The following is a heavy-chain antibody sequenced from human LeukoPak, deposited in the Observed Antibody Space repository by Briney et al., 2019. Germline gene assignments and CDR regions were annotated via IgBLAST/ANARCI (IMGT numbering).Heavy chain of an antibody. D-gene: IGHD5-12*01. J-gene: IGHJ2*01. V-gene: IGHV3-30*18. CDR3: AKDRSGYDSEGYFDL. Sequence: GGSLRLSCAASGFTFSSYGMHWVRQAPGKGLEWVAVISYDGSNKYYADSVKGRFTISRDNSKNTLYLQMNSLRAEDTAVYYCAKDRSGYDSEGYFDLWGRGTLVTVSS. CDR2: ISYDGSNK. CDR1: GFTFSSYG.